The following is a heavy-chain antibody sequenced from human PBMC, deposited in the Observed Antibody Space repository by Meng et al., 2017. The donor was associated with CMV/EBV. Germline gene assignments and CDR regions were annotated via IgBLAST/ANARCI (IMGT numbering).Heavy chain of an antibody. CDR1: GFTFSSYS. CDR3: ARGDPLLYGGNFE. CDR2: ISSSSSYI. Sequence: GGSLRLSCAASGFTFSSYSMNWVRQAPGKGLEWVSSISSSSSYIYYADSVKGRFTISRDNAKNSLYLQMNSLRAEDTAVYYCARGDPLLYGGNFEWGQGTLVTVSS. D-gene: IGHD4-23*01. V-gene: IGHV3-21*01. J-gene: IGHJ4*02.